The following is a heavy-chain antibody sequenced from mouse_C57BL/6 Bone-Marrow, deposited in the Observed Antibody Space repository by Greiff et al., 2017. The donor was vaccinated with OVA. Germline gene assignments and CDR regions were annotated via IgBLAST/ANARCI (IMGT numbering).Heavy chain of an antibody. J-gene: IGHJ4*01. CDR3: ARERIYYYVGYAMDY. V-gene: IGHV3-6*01. D-gene: IGHD1-1*01. CDR2: ISYDGSN. Sequence: EVQLQESGPGLVKPSQSLSLTCSVTGYSITSGYYWNWIRQFPGNKLEWMGYISYDGSNNYNPSLKNRISITRDTSKNQFFLKLNSVTTEDTATYYCARERIYYYVGYAMDYWGQGTSVTVSS. CDR1: GYSITSGYY.